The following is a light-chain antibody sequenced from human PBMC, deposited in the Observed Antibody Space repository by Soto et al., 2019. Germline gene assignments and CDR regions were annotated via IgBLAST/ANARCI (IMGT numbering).Light chain of an antibody. V-gene: IGKV1-9*01. CDR1: QDVTGY. Sequence: DIQVTQSPSPLSASIGDRVTITCRASQDVTGYLAWYQQRPGRPPKLLIYAASTLQSGVPSRFSGSGTGTEFTLTISSLQPEDFAAYYCQQLKTYPFTFGPGTKVDVK. CDR3: QQLKTYPFT. J-gene: IGKJ3*01. CDR2: AAS.